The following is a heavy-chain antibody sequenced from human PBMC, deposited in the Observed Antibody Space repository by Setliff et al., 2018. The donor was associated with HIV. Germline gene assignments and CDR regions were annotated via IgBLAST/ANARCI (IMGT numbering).Heavy chain of an antibody. CDR2: MYYRGST. D-gene: IGHD6-13*01. CDR3: ARHIFGRSKIAAAAIQIFDY. J-gene: IGHJ4*02. V-gene: IGHV4-39*01. CDR1: GGSISSSGYY. Sequence: SETLSLTCTVSGGSISSSGYYWGWIRQPPGKGLEWIGNMYYRGSTYYNPSLKSRVIISVDTSKNQFSLKLSSVTAADTAVYYCARHIFGRSKIAAAAIQIFDYWGQGTLVTVSS.